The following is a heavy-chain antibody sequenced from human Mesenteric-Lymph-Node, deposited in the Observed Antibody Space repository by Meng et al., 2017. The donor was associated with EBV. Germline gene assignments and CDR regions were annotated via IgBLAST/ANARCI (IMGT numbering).Heavy chain of an antibody. CDR1: GWSFSDYY. V-gene: IGHV4-34*01. CDR2: INHSGNT. J-gene: IGHJ4*02. Sequence: QVQLQQWGAGLLRPSETLSLTCSVSGWSFSDYYWSWIRQTPGKGLEWIGDINHSGNTNYNPSLMSRVTFSVDTSKNQFSLTLTSVTAADTGVYYCARDYGLGSGYFDYWGPGTLVTVSS. CDR3: ARDYGLGSGYFDY. D-gene: IGHD3-10*01.